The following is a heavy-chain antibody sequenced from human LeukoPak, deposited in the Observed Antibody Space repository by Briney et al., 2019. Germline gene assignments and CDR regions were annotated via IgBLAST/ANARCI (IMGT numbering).Heavy chain of an antibody. V-gene: IGHV4-4*07. CDR1: GGSISSYY. CDR3: ARGYTTGYSSGWYFDY. J-gene: IGHJ4*02. CDR2: IYTSGST. D-gene: IGHD6-19*01. Sequence: PSETLSLTCTVSGGSISSYYWSLIRQPAGKGLEWIGRIYTSGSTNYNPSLKSRVTMSVDTSKNQFSLKLSSVTAADTAVYYCARGYTTGYSSGWYFDYWGQGTLVTVSS.